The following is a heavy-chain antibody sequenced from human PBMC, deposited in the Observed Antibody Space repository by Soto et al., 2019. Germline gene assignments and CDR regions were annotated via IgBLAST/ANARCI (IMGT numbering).Heavy chain of an antibody. D-gene: IGHD2-15*01. CDR2: VNHSGST. J-gene: IGHJ4*01. CDR1: GGSFSGYY. Sequence: ETLSLTCAVYGGSFSGYYWTWIRQSPGKGLEWIGEVNHSGSTTYNPSLKSRVTISVDTSKDQFSLRLYSVTAADTAVYYCARGGFHGGNYYIFDFWGQGTLVTVSS. V-gene: IGHV4-34*01. CDR3: ARGGFHGGNYYIFDF.